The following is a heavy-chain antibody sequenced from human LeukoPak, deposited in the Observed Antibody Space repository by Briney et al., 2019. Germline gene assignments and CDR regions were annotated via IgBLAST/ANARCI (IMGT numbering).Heavy chain of an antibody. CDR1: GLSFADSW. CDR3: ARVSGLGMNEYYQH. J-gene: IGHJ1*01. D-gene: IGHD3-10*01. CDR2: INNDGSDT. Sequence: GGSLRLSCAASGLSFADSWMHWVRQAPGKGLVWVPRINNDGSDTRYADSVRGRFTISKDNAKNTPYLQMNSLRAEDTAVYYCARVSGLGMNEYYQHWGQGTLVTVPS. V-gene: IGHV3-74*01.